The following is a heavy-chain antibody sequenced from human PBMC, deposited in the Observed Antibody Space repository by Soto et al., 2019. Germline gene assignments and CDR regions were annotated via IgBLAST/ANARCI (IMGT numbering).Heavy chain of an antibody. CDR2: VYYSGST. CDR3: ARHGLASSGWTAAGFDY. D-gene: IGHD6-19*01. Sequence: SETLSLICTVSGGSIDSTVFFWGWIRQPPGKGLEWIGSVYYSGSTYFNPSLKSRVTISVDTSKNLFSLRLSSVTAADTAVYYCARHGLASSGWTAAGFDYWGQGTLVTVSS. V-gene: IGHV4-39*01. J-gene: IGHJ4*02. CDR1: GGSIDSTVFF.